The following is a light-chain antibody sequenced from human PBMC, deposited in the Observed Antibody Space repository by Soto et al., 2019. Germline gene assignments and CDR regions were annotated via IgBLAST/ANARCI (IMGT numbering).Light chain of an antibody. J-gene: IGKJ2*01. V-gene: IGKV3-11*01. Sequence: EIVLTQSPATLSLSPGERATLSCRASQSVSSNFAGCHQKPGHAPTRLIYDGSNRATGIPARFSGSGSGTDFTLPISSLEHEDFSVYYCQQRSNWYTFGQGTKLEIK. CDR1: QSVSSN. CDR2: DGS. CDR3: QQRSNWYT.